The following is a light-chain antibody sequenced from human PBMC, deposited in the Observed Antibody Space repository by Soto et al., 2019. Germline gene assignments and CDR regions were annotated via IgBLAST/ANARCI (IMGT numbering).Light chain of an antibody. CDR3: QQSYSTPRT. CDR2: AAS. Sequence: DIQMTQSPSSLSASVGDRVTITCRASQSISSYLNWYQQKPGKAPKLLIYAASSLQSGVPSRFSGSGSGTDFPLTIISLQPEDFATYYCQQSYSTPRTFGQGTKVEIK. V-gene: IGKV1-39*01. CDR1: QSISSY. J-gene: IGKJ1*01.